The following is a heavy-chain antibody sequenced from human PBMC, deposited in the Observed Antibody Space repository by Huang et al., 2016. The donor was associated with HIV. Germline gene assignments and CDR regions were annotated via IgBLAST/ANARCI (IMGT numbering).Heavy chain of an antibody. Sequence: QVQLLQSGAEVKNPGASVRVSCKASGYTFTDSNIHWVRQAPGQGLEWMGWINPKRGGTIYAQRFQGRITMTRDTTISTVHMDLRRIQSDDTAVYFCARDWSFGSSTSPADWGQGTLVTVSS. CDR1: GYTFTDSN. CDR3: ARDWSFGSSTSPAD. V-gene: IGHV1-2*02. CDR2: INPKRGGT. J-gene: IGHJ4*02. D-gene: IGHD6-6*01.